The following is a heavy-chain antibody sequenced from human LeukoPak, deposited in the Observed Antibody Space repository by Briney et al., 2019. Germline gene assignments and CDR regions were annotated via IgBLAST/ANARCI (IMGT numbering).Heavy chain of an antibody. CDR3: ARAKQTGSRVLTVFDY. J-gene: IGHJ4*02. CDR2: IWYDGSNK. D-gene: IGHD2-2*01. V-gene: IGHV3-33*01. CDR1: GFTFSSYG. Sequence: GGSLRLSCAASGFTFSSYGMHWVRQAPGKGLEWVAVIWYDGSNKYYADSVKGRFTISRDNSKNTLYLQMNSLRAEDTAVYYCARAKQTGSRVLTVFDYWGQGTLVTVSS.